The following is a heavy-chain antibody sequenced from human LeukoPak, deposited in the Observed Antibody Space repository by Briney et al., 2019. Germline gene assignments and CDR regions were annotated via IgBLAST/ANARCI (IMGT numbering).Heavy chain of an antibody. D-gene: IGHD1-26*01. Sequence: ASVKVSCKASGYTFTKYYIHWVRQAPGQGLEWMGMINPSDGATTYAQRFQGRVIMTRDMSTTTVYMDLRRLRSEDTAVYFCAREQRGVLSGSLGGLFASYYTYYYMDVWGRGTTVSVSS. CDR2: INPSDGAT. V-gene: IGHV1-46*01. CDR1: GYTFTKYY. CDR3: AREQRGVLSGSLGGLFASYYTYYYMDV. J-gene: IGHJ6*03.